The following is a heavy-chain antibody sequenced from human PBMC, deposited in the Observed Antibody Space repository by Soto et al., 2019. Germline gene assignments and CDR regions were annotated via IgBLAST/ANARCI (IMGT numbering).Heavy chain of an antibody. CDR2: IIPIFGTA. CDR1: GGTFSSYA. D-gene: IGHD3-22*01. CDR3: ARAPFYYDSSGYYYPFDY. V-gene: IGHV1-69*01. Sequence: QVQLVQSGAEVKKPGSSVKVSCKASGGTFSSYAISWVRQAPGQGLEWMGGIIPIFGTANHAQKFQGRVTITADESTSTAYMELSSLRSEDTAVYYCARAPFYYDSSGYYYPFDYWGQGTLVTVSS. J-gene: IGHJ4*02.